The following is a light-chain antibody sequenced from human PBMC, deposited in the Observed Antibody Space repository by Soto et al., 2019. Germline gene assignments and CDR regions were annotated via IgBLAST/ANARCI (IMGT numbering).Light chain of an antibody. CDR3: SSYTSIIAVV. CDR1: SYDIGPYNY. Sequence: QSALTQPASVSGSPGQSITISCTGTSYDIGPYNYVSWYQQHPGKAPKLLIYDVTNRASGVSDRFSGSKSGRTAPLTISGLQAEDEADYYCSSYTSIIAVVFGGGTQLTVL. CDR2: DVT. J-gene: IGLJ2*01. V-gene: IGLV2-14*03.